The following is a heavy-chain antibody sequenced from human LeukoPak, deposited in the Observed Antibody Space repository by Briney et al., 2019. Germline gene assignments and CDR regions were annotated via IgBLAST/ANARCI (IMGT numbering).Heavy chain of an antibody. Sequence: SVKVSCKASGGTFSSYTISWVRQAPGQGLECMGRIIPILGIANYAQKFQGRVTITADKSTSTAYMELSSLRSEDTAVYYCASKGDTYCGGDCYSNWGQGTLVTVSS. CDR2: IIPILGIA. D-gene: IGHD2-21*01. CDR3: ASKGDTYCGGDCYSN. J-gene: IGHJ4*02. V-gene: IGHV1-69*02. CDR1: GGTFSSYT.